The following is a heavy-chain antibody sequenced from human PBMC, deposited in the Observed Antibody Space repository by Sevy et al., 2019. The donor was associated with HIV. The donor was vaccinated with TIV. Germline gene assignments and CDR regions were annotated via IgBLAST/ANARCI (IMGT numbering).Heavy chain of an antibody. Sequence: GGSLRLSCAASGFTFTSAWMSWVRQAPGKGLEWVGRIKSKTDGGATDYAAPVKGRFTISRADSKNTLYLQMNSLKTESTAVYYCITDPGYSGYDEEVINYCSYGMDVWGQGTTVTVSS. CDR1: GFTFTSAW. V-gene: IGHV3-15*01. J-gene: IGHJ6*02. CDR3: ITDPGYSGYDEEVINYCSYGMDV. CDR2: IKSKTDGGAT. D-gene: IGHD5-12*01.